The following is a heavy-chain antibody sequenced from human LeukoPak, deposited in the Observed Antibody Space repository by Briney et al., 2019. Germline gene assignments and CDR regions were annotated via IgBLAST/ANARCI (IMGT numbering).Heavy chain of an antibody. V-gene: IGHV3-33*01. Sequence: GGSLRLACAASGFTFSSYGMHSVRQAPGKGLEWVALIWYDGSNKYYADSVKGRLTISRDNSKNTLYIQMNSLRAEDTAVYYCAREGPRGNSQFDYWGQGTLVTVSS. D-gene: IGHD2/OR15-2a*01. CDR3: AREGPRGNSQFDY. CDR2: IWYDGSNK. CDR1: GFTFSSYG. J-gene: IGHJ4*02.